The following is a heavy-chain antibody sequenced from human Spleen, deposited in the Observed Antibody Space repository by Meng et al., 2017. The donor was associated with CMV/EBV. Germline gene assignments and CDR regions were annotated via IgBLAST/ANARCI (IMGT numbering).Heavy chain of an antibody. Sequence: GGSLRLSCAASGFLFSSYAMSWVRQAPGKGLEWVSGIYSDVGGTYHADSVKGRFTLSRDSSKNTLYLQLNSLRGEDTAVYYCARGDGGIAAAGTLYYWGQGTLVTVSS. CDR1: GFLFSSYA. V-gene: IGHV3-23*03. CDR3: ARGDGGIAAAGTLYY. J-gene: IGHJ4*02. D-gene: IGHD6-13*01. CDR2: IYSDVGGT.